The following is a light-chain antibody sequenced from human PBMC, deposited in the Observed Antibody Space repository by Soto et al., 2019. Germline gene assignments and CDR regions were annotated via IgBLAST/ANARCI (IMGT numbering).Light chain of an antibody. Sequence: PGARSTLSGSYSRSVDGNYLAWYDQKPGQPTKLLIRSASTQAHGIQDRFSASGAGTDFTLTISRLEPEDSAVYYCQQYSGSPRTFGPGTKVEIK. V-gene: IGKV3-20*01. J-gene: IGKJ1*01. CDR1: RSVDGNY. CDR3: QQYSGSPRT. CDR2: SAS.